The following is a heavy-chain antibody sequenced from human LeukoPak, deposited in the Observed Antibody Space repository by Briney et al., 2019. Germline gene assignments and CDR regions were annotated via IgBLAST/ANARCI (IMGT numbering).Heavy chain of an antibody. CDR3: ARFDDASSGFYYYDY. J-gene: IGHJ4*02. D-gene: IGHD3-22*01. CDR1: GYRFTNYW. Sequence: GESLKISCKGSGYRFTNYWIAWGRQMPGKGGGGRGIIYPGESDNRYSPSFQGQVTISADKSISTAYLQWSSLMASDTAMYFCARFDDASSGFYYYDYWGQGTLVTVSS. CDR2: IYPGESDN. V-gene: IGHV5-51*01.